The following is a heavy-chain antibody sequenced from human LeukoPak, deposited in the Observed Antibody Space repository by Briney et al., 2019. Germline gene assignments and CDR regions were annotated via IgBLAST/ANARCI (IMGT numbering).Heavy chain of an antibody. CDR1: GGSFSGYY. V-gene: IGHV4-34*01. Sequence: SETLSLTCAVYGGSFSGYYWSWIRQPPGKGLEWIGEINHSGSTSYNPSLKSRVTISVDTSKNQFSLKLSSVTAADTAVYYCARDRYSSSGYNWFDPWGQGTLVAVSS. D-gene: IGHD6-13*01. J-gene: IGHJ5*02. CDR2: INHSGST. CDR3: ARDRYSSSGYNWFDP.